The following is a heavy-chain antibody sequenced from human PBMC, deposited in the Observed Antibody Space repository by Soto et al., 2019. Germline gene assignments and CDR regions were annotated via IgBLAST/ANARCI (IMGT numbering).Heavy chain of an antibody. CDR3: AKASGRSWYNWFAP. V-gene: IGHV1-69*01. CDR1: GGNFTSYA. CDR2: IVPLFGTT. J-gene: IGHJ5*02. D-gene: IGHD6-13*01. Sequence: QVQLVQSGAEVKKPGSSVKVSCKASGGNFTSYAISWVRQAPGQGLEFMGGIVPLFGTTNYAHKFRGRVTITADESTSTVYMEVSSLRSEDTAVYYCAKASGRSWYNWFAPWGQGTLVTVST.